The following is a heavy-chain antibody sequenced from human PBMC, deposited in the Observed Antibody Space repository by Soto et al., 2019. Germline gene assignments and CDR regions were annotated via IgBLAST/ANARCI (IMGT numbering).Heavy chain of an antibody. CDR2: IYYSGST. Sequence: QLQLQESGPGLVKPSETLSLTCTVSGGSISSSSYYLGWIRQPPGKGLEWIGSIYYSGSTYYNPSLKSRVTISVDTSKNQFSLKLSSVTAADAAVYYCATLWFGEGNYWGQGTLVTVSS. J-gene: IGHJ4*02. CDR3: ATLWFGEGNY. CDR1: GGSISSSSYY. D-gene: IGHD3-10*01. V-gene: IGHV4-39*01.